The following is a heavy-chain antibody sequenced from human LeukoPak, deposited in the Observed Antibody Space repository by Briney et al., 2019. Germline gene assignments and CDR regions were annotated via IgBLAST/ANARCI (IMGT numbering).Heavy chain of an antibody. CDR3: ARDRASHSDF. J-gene: IGHJ4*02. Sequence: GGSLRLSCAASGFTFSNYWMHWVRQAPGRGLVWVSSTDTAGTTTAYADSVKGRFTISRDNAKNTLYLQMNSLRAEDTAVYFCARDRASHSDFWGQGTLVTVPS. CDR1: GFTFSNYW. V-gene: IGHV3-74*01. D-gene: IGHD2-2*01. CDR2: TDTAGTTT.